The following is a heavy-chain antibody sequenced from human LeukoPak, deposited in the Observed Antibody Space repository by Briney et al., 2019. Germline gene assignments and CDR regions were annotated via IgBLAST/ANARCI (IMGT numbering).Heavy chain of an antibody. V-gene: IGHV3-11*01. CDR1: GSTFSDYY. CDR3: ARDPMRGYDFWSGSRYYSDY. CDR2: ISSSGSTI. J-gene: IGHJ4*02. Sequence: PGGSLRLSCAASGSTFSDYYMSRIRQAPGKGLEWVSYISSSGSTIYYADSVKGRFTISRDNAKNSLYLQMNSLRAEDTAVYYCARDPMRGYDFWSGSRYYSDYWGQGTLVTVSS. D-gene: IGHD3-3*01.